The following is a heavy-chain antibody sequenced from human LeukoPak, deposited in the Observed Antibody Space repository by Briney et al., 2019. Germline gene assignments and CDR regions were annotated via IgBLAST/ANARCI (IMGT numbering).Heavy chain of an antibody. D-gene: IGHD5-24*01. CDR3: ARDRGDGYNSDDAFDI. V-gene: IGHV3-23*01. CDR1: GFTFSSYA. Sequence: PGGSLRLSCAASGFTFSSYAMSWVRQAPGKGLEWVSAISGSGGSTYYADSVKGRFTISRDNSKNTLYLQMNSLRAEDTAVYYCARDRGDGYNSDDAFDIWGQGTMVTVSS. J-gene: IGHJ3*02. CDR2: ISGSGGST.